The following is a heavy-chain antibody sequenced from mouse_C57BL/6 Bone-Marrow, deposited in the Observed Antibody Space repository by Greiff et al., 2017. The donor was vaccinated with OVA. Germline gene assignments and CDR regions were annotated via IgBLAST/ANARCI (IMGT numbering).Heavy chain of an antibody. Sequence: LKESGPGILQSSQTLSLTCSFSGFSLSTSGMGVSWIRQPSGKGLEWLAHIYWDDDKRYNPSLKSRLTISKDTSRNQVFLKLTCVDTANTATYYGARSPLCYDYDGVDYWGQGTTLTVSS. CDR2: IYWDDDK. D-gene: IGHD2-4*01. V-gene: IGHV8-12*01. CDR3: ARSPLCYDYDGVDY. J-gene: IGHJ2*01. CDR1: GFSLSTSGMG.